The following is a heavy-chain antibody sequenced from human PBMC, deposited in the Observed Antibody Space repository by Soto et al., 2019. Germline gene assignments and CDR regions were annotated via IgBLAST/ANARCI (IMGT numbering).Heavy chain of an antibody. CDR3: AKDRITIFRSYFDY. Sequence: GGSLRLSCAASGFTFRNYAMTWVRQAPGKGLEWVSGISCSGDNTYYPSSVKGRFTISRDNSKNTLYLQMNSLRAEDTAVYYCAKDRITIFRSYFDYWGQGALVTVSS. D-gene: IGHD3-3*01. V-gene: IGHV3-23*01. CDR1: GFTFRNYA. J-gene: IGHJ4*02. CDR2: ISCSGDNT.